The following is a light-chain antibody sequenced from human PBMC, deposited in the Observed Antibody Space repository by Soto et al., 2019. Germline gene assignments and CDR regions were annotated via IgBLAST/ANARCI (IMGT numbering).Light chain of an antibody. Sequence: QSALTQPPSVSGSPGQSVTISCTGTSSDVGSYNRVSWYQQPPGTAPKLMISEVSNRPSGVPDRFSGSKSGNTASLTISGLQAEDVADYYSSSYSTSSTYVFGTGTKVTDL. CDR1: SSDVGSYNR. V-gene: IGLV2-18*02. CDR2: EVS. CDR3: SSYSTSSTYV. J-gene: IGLJ1*01.